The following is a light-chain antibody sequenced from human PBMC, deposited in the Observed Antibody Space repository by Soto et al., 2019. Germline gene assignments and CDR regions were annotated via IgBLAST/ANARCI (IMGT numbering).Light chain of an antibody. CDR1: QSVSSN. J-gene: IGKJ3*01. V-gene: IGKV3-15*01. Sequence: EIVMTQSPATLSVSPGERATLSCRASQSVSSNLAWYQQKPGQAPRLFIYGASTRATGNPARISGRGSGTEFTLTISTLQSEDFAVYCCQQYNIWPFSFGPGTKVDIK. CDR3: QQYNIWPFS. CDR2: GAS.